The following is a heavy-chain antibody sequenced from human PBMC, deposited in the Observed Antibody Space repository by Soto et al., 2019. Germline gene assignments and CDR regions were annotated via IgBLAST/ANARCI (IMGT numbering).Heavy chain of an antibody. CDR3: TRKTPPTGMEV. D-gene: IGHD3-9*01. CDR2: IGSGGDT. Sequence: ESVGGLVPPGGSLRLSCAASGFTLSSYDIHWVRQATGEGLAWVSGIGSGGDTHYADSVKGRFIISREDGKNSLYLQMNNLRVGDTAVYYCTRKTPPTGMEVWGQGATVTVSS. J-gene: IGHJ6*02. V-gene: IGHV3-13*01. CDR1: GFTLSSYD.